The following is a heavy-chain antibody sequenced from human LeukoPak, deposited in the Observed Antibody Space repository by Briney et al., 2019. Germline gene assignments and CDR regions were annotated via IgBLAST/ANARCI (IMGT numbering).Heavy chain of an antibody. Sequence: QAGGSLRLSCAASGFTFSSYEMNWVRQAPGKGLEWVSYISSSGSTIYYADSVKGRFTISRDNAKNSLYLQMNSLRAGDTALYFCVRGVPYFGDNYMDVWGKGTPVTVSS. V-gene: IGHV3-48*03. CDR2: ISSSGSTI. CDR3: VRGVPYFGDNYMDV. CDR1: GFTFSSYE. J-gene: IGHJ6*03. D-gene: IGHD3-10*01.